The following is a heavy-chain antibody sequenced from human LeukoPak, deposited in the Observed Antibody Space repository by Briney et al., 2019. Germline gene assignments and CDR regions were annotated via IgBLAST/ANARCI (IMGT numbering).Heavy chain of an antibody. CDR2: IIPILGIA. CDR1: GYTFTSYD. J-gene: IGHJ4*02. V-gene: IGHV1-69*04. D-gene: IGHD3-22*01. Sequence: ASVEVSCKASGYTFTSYDINWVRQATGQGLEWMGRIIPILGIANYAQKFQGRVTITADKSTSTAYMELSSLRSEDTAVYYCARTYDSSGYEEYWGQGTLVTVSS. CDR3: ARTYDSSGYEEY.